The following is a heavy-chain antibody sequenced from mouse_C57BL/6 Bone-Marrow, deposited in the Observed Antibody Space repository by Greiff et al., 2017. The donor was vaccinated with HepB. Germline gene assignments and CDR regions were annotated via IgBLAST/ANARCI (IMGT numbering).Heavy chain of an antibody. V-gene: IGHV5-12*01. CDR2: ISNGGGST. CDR1: GFTFSDYY. CDR3: ARRLYSSPFAY. Sequence: EVMLVESGGGLVQPGGSLKLSCAASGFTFSDYYMYWVRQTPEKRLEWVAYISNGGGSTYYPETVKGRFTISRDNAKNTLYLQMSRLKSEDTAMYYCARRLYSSPFAYWGQGTLVTVSA. D-gene: IGHD1-1*01. J-gene: IGHJ3*01.